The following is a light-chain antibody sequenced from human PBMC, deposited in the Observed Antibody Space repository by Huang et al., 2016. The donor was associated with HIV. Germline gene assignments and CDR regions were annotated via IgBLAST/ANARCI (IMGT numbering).Light chain of an antibody. V-gene: IGKV3-20*01. CDR3: QQYGRSPPLT. CDR1: QSTSSSY. J-gene: IGKJ4*01. Sequence: FPGERAILSYRASQSTSSSYLAWYQQKRGQPPRLLISAASRRATGISDRFSGSGSGSDFTLTISRLEPEDFAVYFCQQYGRSPPLTFGGGTKVEMK. CDR2: AAS.